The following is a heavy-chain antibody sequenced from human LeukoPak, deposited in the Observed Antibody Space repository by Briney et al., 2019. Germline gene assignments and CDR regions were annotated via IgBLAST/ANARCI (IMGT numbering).Heavy chain of an antibody. J-gene: IGHJ5*02. CDR1: GGSISSSSYY. CDR3: ARHRVAARGYNWFDP. Sequence: PSETLSLTCTVSGGSISSSSYYWGWIRQPPGKGLEWIGSIYYSGSTYYNPSLKSRVTISVDTSKNQFSLKLSSVTAADTAVYYCARHRVAARGYNWFDPWGQGTLVTVSS. D-gene: IGHD6-6*01. V-gene: IGHV4-39*01. CDR2: IYYSGST.